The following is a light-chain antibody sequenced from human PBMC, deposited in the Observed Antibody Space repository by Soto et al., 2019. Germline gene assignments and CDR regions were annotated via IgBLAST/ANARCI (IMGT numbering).Light chain of an antibody. CDR1: QSISNW. J-gene: IGKJ4*01. V-gene: IGKV1-5*01. CDR2: DAS. CDR3: QQYYSYPIT. Sequence: DIQMTQSPSTLSAFVGDRVTITCRASQSISNWLAWYHQKPGKAPKLLIYDASSLESGVPSRFSGSGSGTEFTLTISSLQPDDFATYYCQQYYSYPITFGGGTKVDI.